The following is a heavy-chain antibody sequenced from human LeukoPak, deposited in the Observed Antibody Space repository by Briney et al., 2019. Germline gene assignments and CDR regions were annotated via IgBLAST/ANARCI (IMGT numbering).Heavy chain of an antibody. CDR1: GGSFSGYY. D-gene: IGHD3-3*01. Sequence: PSETLSLTCAVYGGSFSGYYWSWIRQPPGKGLEWIGEINHSGSTNYNPSLKSRVTISVDTFKNQFSLKLSSVTAADTAVYYCARGRITIFGVVRNWFDPWGQGTLVTVSS. CDR2: INHSGST. J-gene: IGHJ5*02. CDR3: ARGRITIFGVVRNWFDP. V-gene: IGHV4-34*01.